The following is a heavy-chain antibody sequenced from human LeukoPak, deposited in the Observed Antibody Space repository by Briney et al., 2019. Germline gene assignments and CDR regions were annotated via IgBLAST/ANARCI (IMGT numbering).Heavy chain of an antibody. Sequence: GGSLRLSCAASGFIFSSYGMHWVRQAPGKGLEWVAFIRYDGRNKYYADSVKGRFTISRDNAKNSLYLQMNSLRAEDTAVYYCARDRGIAAAGTFDYWGQGTLVTVSS. CDR3: ARDRGIAAAGTFDY. D-gene: IGHD6-13*01. CDR1: GFIFSSYG. V-gene: IGHV3-30*02. J-gene: IGHJ4*02. CDR2: IRYDGRNK.